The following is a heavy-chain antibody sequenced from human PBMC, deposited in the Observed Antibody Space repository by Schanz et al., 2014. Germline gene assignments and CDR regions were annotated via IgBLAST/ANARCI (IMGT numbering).Heavy chain of an antibody. CDR3: ALREKPYGPFAS. CDR2: ISYSGST. V-gene: IGHV4-31*09. Sequence: QVQLQESGPGLVKPSQTLSLTCTVSGGSVSSGGDYWSWIRQHPGKGLEWIGFISYSGSTYYNPSLKSRVTISVDRSKNQFSLRLDSVTAADTAVYYCALREKPYGPFASWGQGALVTVSS. J-gene: IGHJ4*02. CDR1: GGSVSSGGDY. D-gene: IGHD3-10*01.